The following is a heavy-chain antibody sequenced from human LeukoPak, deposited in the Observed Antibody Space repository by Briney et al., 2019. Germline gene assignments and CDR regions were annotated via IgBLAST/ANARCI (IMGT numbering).Heavy chain of an antibody. CDR3: ARDLGKVGAIEAFDI. Sequence: ASVKVSCKASGYTFTSYGISWVRQAPGQGLEWMGRIIPILGIANYAQKFQGRVTITADKSTSTAYMELSSLRSEDTAVYYCARDLGKVGAIEAFDIWGQGTMVTVSS. CDR2: IIPILGIA. D-gene: IGHD1-26*01. CDR1: GYTFTSYG. J-gene: IGHJ3*02. V-gene: IGHV1-69*04.